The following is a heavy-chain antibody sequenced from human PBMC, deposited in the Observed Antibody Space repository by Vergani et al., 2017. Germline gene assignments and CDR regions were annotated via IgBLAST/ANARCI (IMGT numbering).Heavy chain of an antibody. V-gene: IGHV1-8*01. CDR1: GYTFTSYD. Sequence: QVQLVQSGAEVKKPGASVKVSCKASGYTFTSYDINWVRQATGQGLEWMGWMNPKSGKTVYAHKFQDRVTMTRNTSISTAYMELSSLRSEDTAVYYCARGRYCSSNCCPYAGYYMDVWDEGTAIVVS. CDR2: MNPKSGKT. D-gene: IGHD2-2*01. J-gene: IGHJ6*03. CDR3: ARGRYCSSNCCPYAGYYMDV.